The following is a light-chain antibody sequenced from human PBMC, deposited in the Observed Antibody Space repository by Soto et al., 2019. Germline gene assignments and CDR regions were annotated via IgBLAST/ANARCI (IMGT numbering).Light chain of an antibody. V-gene: IGKV1-5*03. J-gene: IGKJ1*01. Sequence: DIQMTQSPSTLSASIGDRVTITCRASQSISRWLAWYQQKPGKAPKFLMYEASTLESGVPSRFSGSVSGTEFTLAISSLQPDDFAPYYCQQYNSYPPWTFGQGTKVQIK. CDR2: EAS. CDR1: QSISRW. CDR3: QQYNSYPPWT.